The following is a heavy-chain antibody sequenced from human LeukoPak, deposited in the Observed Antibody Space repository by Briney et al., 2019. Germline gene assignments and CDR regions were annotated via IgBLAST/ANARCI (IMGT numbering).Heavy chain of an antibody. J-gene: IGHJ3*02. CDR1: GFTFSSYE. D-gene: IGHD4-17*01. CDR2: ISSSGSTI. Sequence: PGGSLRLSCAASGFTFSSYEMNWVRQAPGKGLEWVSYISSSGSTIYYADSVKGRFTISRDNAKNSLYLQMNSLRAEDTAVYYCARDGDFPSLFDIWGQGTMVTVSS. V-gene: IGHV3-48*03. CDR3: ARDGDFPSLFDI.